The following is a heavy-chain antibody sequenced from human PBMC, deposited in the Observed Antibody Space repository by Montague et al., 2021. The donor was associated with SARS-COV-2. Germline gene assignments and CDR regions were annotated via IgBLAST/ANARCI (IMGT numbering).Heavy chain of an antibody. CDR2: INHRGST. V-gene: IGHV4-34*01. D-gene: IGHD3-22*01. CDR3: ARGRQHINMVVVVVTGGEYYFDF. Sequence: SESLSLTCAVYAGSFSDYSWTWIRQPPGKGLEWIGEINHRGSTNYNPSLKSRATISVDTSKNQFSLKMTSVTAADTAVYYCARGRQHINMVVVVVTGGEYYFDFWGQGTLVAVSS. J-gene: IGHJ4*02. CDR1: AGSFSDYS.